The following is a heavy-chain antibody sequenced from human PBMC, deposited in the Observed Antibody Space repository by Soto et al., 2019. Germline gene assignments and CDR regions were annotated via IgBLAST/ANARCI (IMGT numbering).Heavy chain of an antibody. CDR1: GFIFRDYG. V-gene: IGHV3-30*02. CDR2: IWYDGSNK. Sequence: PGGSLRLSCAASGFIFRDYGMHWVRQAPGKGLEWVAVIWYDGSNKYYADSVKGRFTISRDNSKNTLYLQMSSLRAEDTAVYYCVKDLAYSTDAFDIWGQGTMVTVSS. CDR3: VKDLAYSTDAFDI. J-gene: IGHJ3*02. D-gene: IGHD4-4*01.